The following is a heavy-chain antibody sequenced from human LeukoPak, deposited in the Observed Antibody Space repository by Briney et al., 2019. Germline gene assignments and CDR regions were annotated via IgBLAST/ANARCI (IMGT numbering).Heavy chain of an antibody. V-gene: IGHV5-10-1*01. CDR1: GYSFTSYW. CDR3: ARRPLLYDILIGYQLWFDP. J-gene: IGHJ5*02. Sequence: GESLKISCKGSGYSFTSYWISWVRQMPGKGLEWMGRIDPSDSYTNYSPSFQGHVTISADKSISTAYLQWSSLKASDTAMYYCARRPLLYDILIGYQLWFDPWGQGTLVTVSS. CDR2: IDPSDSYT. D-gene: IGHD3-9*01.